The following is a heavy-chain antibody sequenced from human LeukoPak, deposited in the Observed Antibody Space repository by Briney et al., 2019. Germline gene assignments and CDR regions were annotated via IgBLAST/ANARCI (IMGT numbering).Heavy chain of an antibody. CDR1: GHTFTGYY. CDR3: ARAGYCSGGSCYPNFDY. J-gene: IGHJ4*02. D-gene: IGHD2-15*01. Sequence: ASVKVSCKASGHTFTGYYMHWVRQAPGQGLEWMGRINPNSGGTNYAQKFQGRVTMTRDTSISTAYMELSRLRSDDTAVYYCARAGYCSGGSCYPNFDYWGQGTLVTVCS. CDR2: INPNSGGT. V-gene: IGHV1-2*06.